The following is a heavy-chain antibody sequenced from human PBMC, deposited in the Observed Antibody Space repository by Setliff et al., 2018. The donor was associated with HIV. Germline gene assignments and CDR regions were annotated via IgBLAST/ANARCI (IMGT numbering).Heavy chain of an antibody. Sequence: GASVKVSCKVSGYTLSELSVHWVRQAPGKGLQWMGGVDPEDGETIYAQELQGRVTMTEDTSADTAYMELSSLRSEDTAVYYCARHFHYYGSGSYYENKYYYMDVWGKETTVTVSS. V-gene: IGHV1-24*01. CDR2: VDPEDGET. CDR1: GYTLSELS. D-gene: IGHD3-10*01. J-gene: IGHJ6*03. CDR3: ARHFHYYGSGSYYENKYYYMDV.